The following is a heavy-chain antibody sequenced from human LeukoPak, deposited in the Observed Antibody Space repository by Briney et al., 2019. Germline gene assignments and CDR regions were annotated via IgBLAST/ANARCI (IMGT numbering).Heavy chain of an antibody. CDR1: GGSISSGGYY. J-gene: IGHJ4*02. CDR2: IYHSGST. V-gene: IGHV4-30-2*01. CDR3: ARDYQQRAPNRYFDY. D-gene: IGHD2-2*01. Sequence: SQTLSLTCTVSGGSISSGGYYWSWIRQPPGKGLEWIGYIYHSGSTYYNPSLKSRVTISVDRSKNQFSLKLSSVTAADTAVYYCARDYQQRAPNRYFDYWGQGTLVTVSS.